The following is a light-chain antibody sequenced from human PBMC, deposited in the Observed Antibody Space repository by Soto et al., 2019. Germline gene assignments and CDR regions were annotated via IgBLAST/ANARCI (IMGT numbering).Light chain of an antibody. CDR1: SSNIGAGYE. V-gene: IGLV1-40*01. CDR3: QSYDSSLSALYV. J-gene: IGLJ1*01. Sequence: VLTQPPSVSGAPGQRVTISCTGSSSNIGAGYEVHWYQQLPGTAPKLLIYGNNNRPSGVPDRFSGSKSGTSASLAITGLQAEDEADYYCQSYDSSLSALYVFGTGTKVTVL. CDR2: GNN.